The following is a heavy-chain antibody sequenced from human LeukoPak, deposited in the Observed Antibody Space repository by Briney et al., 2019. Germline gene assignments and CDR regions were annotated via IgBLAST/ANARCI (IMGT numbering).Heavy chain of an antibody. CDR3: ASVPYCSGGSCHTDFDP. Sequence: SETLSLTCTVSGGSISSGGYYWSWIRQHPGKGLECIGYIYYSGSTYYNPSLKSRVTISVDTSKNQFSLKLSSVTAADTAVYYCASVPYCSGGSCHTDFDPWGQGTLVTVSS. J-gene: IGHJ5*02. CDR2: IYYSGST. V-gene: IGHV4-31*03. CDR1: GGSISSGGYY. D-gene: IGHD2-15*01.